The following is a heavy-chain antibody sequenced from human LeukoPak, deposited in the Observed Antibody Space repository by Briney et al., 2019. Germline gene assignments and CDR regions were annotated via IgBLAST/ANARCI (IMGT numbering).Heavy chain of an antibody. V-gene: IGHV3-21*01. J-gene: IGHJ4*02. CDR3: ARGSSSWYVGDYFDY. D-gene: IGHD6-13*01. Sequence: GRSLRLSCAASGFTLSSYGMNWVRQAPGKGLEWVSSISSSSSYIYYADSVKGRFTISRDNAKNSLYLQMNSLRAEDTAVYYCARGSSSWYVGDYFDYWGQGTLVTVSS. CDR2: ISSSSSYI. CDR1: GFTLSSYG.